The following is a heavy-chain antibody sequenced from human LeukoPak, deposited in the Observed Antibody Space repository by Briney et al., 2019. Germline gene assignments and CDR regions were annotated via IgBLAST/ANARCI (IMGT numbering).Heavy chain of an antibody. CDR1: GFTFSSYG. CDR2: IRYDGSNK. CDR3: ARDNPFGSAAAGNRWFDP. D-gene: IGHD6-13*01. J-gene: IGHJ5*02. Sequence: GGSLRLSCAASGFTFSSYGMHWVRQAPGKGLEWVAFIRYDGSNKYYADSVKGRFTISRDNSKNTLYLQMNSLRSEDTAVYYCARDNPFGSAAAGNRWFDPWGQGTLVTVSS. V-gene: IGHV3-30*02.